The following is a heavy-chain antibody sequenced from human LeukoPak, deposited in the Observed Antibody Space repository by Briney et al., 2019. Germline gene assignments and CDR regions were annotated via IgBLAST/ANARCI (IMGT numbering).Heavy chain of an antibody. CDR2: MKQDGSEK. CDR1: GFTFSSYW. V-gene: IGHV3-7*01. J-gene: IGHJ3*02. D-gene: IGHD1-26*01. Sequence: PGGSLRLSCAASGFTFSSYWMSWVRQAPGKGLEWVANMKQDGSEKYYVDSVKGRFTISRDNAKNTLYLQMNSLRAEDTAVYYCARTTGSKNAFDIWGQGTMVTVSS. CDR3: ARTTGSKNAFDI.